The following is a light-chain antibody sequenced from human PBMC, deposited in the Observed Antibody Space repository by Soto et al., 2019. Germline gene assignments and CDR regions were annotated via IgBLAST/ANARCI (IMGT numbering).Light chain of an antibody. CDR2: EVS. Sequence: QSALTQPASVSGSPGQLITISCTGTSSDVGGYNYVSWYQHHPGKAPELMMYEVSNRPSGVSNRFSGSRSGNTASLTISGLQSEDEAEYYCNSYTSSNTFVFGTGTKLTVL. CDR1: SSDVGGYNY. CDR3: NSYTSSNTFV. V-gene: IGLV2-14*01. J-gene: IGLJ1*01.